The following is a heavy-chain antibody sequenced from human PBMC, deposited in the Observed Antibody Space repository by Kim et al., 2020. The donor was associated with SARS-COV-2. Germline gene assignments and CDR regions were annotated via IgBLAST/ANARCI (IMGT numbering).Heavy chain of an antibody. J-gene: IGHJ5*02. Sequence: SGPTLVKPTQTLTLTCTFSGFSLSTSGVGVGWIRQPPGKALEWLALIYWDDDKRYSPSLKSRLTITKDTSKNQVVLTMTNMDPVDTATYYCAHRPPSGFGDRRNIWFDPWGQGTLVTVSS. CDR1: GFSLSTSGVG. CDR2: IYWDDDK. CDR3: AHRPPSGFGDRRNIWFDP. D-gene: IGHD3-10*01. V-gene: IGHV2-5*02.